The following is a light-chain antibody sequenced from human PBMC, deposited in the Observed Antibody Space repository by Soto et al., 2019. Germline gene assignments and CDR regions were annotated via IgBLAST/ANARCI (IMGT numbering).Light chain of an antibody. J-gene: IGKJ3*01. Sequence: EIVMTQSPATLSVSPGERATLSCRASQSVNSNLAWYQRKPGQAPGLFIYGASTRATGIPARFSGSGSGTEFTLTISSLQSEDFAVYYCQQCNDWPLTFGPGTKVDIK. CDR2: GAS. CDR3: QQCNDWPLT. CDR1: QSVNSN. V-gene: IGKV3-15*01.